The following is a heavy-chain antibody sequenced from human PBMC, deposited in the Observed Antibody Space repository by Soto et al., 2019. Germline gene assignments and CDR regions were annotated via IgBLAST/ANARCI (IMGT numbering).Heavy chain of an antibody. CDR2: ISWNSDRK. J-gene: IGHJ4*02. D-gene: IGHD3-16*02. V-gene: IGHV3-9*01. Sequence: GGSLRLSCAASGFTFEDNAMHWVRQAPGKGLEWISGISWNSDRKGYADTVKGRFTISRDNANNSLYLQMNSLRNEDTALYYCASSKDRVITFGGIIVDYWGQGVLVTVSS. CDR1: GFTFEDNA. CDR3: ASSKDRVITFGGIIVDY.